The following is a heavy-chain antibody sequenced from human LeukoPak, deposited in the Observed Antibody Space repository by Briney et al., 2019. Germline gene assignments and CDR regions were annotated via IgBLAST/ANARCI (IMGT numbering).Heavy chain of an antibody. D-gene: IGHD5-12*01. CDR2: IYYSGST. Sequence: SETLSLTCTVSGGSISSYYWSWIRQPPGKGLEWIGYIYYSGSTNYNPSLKSRLTISVDTSKNQFSLKLSSVTAADTAVYYCARVHSGYESGASWFDPWGQGTLVTVSS. J-gene: IGHJ5*02. CDR1: GGSISSYY. CDR3: ARVHSGYESGASWFDP. V-gene: IGHV4-59*01.